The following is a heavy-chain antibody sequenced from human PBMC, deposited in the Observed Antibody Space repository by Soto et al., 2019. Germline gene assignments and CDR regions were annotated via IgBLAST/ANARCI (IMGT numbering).Heavy chain of an antibody. CDR2: IYSGGST. V-gene: IGHV3-66*01. CDR1: GFTVSSNY. D-gene: IGHD3-10*01. CDR3: ARARMVRGVILWTYMDV. Sequence: GGSLRLSCAASGFTVSSNYMSWVRQAPGKGLEWVSVIYSGGSTYYADSVKGRFTISRDNSKNTLYLQMNSLRAEDTAVYYCARARMVRGVILWTYMDVWGKGTTVTVSS. J-gene: IGHJ6*03.